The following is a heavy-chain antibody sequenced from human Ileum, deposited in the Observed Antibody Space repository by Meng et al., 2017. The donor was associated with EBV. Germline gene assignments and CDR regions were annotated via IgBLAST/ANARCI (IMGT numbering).Heavy chain of an antibody. Sequence: QVNLVQAGAEGKKPGASVKLSCKASGYTFTRYPIHWVRQAPGQRPEWMGWINTDNGETEFSQKFQGRVTITRDTSATTAYMELISLRSEDTAVYYCASRPGFNIGPFDFWGQGTLVSVSS. V-gene: IGHV1-3*04. CDR3: ASRPGFNIGPFDF. D-gene: IGHD3/OR15-3a*01. CDR2: INTDNGET. J-gene: IGHJ4*02. CDR1: GYTFTRYP.